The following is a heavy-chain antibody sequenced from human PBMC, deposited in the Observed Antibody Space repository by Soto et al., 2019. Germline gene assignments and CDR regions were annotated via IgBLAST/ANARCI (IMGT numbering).Heavy chain of an antibody. CDR1: GGSISGADSY. Sequence: PSETLSLTCTVSGGSISGADSYWTWIRQPPGKGLEWIGYIYYSGSTYYNPSLRSRITISLHTSKKEFSLKLTSVTAADTAVYYCVSAYGDYPHFDSWGQGSLVTVSS. J-gene: IGHJ4*02. CDR3: VSAYGDYPHFDS. V-gene: IGHV4-30-4*01. CDR2: IYYSGST. D-gene: IGHD4-17*01.